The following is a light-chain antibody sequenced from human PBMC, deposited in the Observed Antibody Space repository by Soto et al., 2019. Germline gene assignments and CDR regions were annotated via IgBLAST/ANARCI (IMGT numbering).Light chain of an antibody. Sequence: EIVLTQSPGTLSFSPGERATLSCRASQSVSSYLAWYQQKPGQAPRLLIYDASNRATGIPARFSGSGSGTEFTLIISSLQYEDSAVYYCQQYNSWLWTFGQGTKVDIK. CDR1: QSVSSY. J-gene: IGKJ1*01. CDR2: DAS. V-gene: IGKV3D-15*01. CDR3: QQYNSWLWT.